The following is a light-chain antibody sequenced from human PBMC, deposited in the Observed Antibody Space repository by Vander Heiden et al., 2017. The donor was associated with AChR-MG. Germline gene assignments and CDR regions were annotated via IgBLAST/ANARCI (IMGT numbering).Light chain of an antibody. CDR1: QRVFNHSKNQHF. Sequence: DIVQTQSPDSLAVSLGERATINCKSSQRVFNHSKNQHFVAWYQQKAGQPPKLLIYWASSRESGVPDRCSGSGSDTDFTLTISSLQAEDVVVYFCQQYHVTPWTFGQGTKVEIK. J-gene: IGKJ1*01. CDR2: WAS. V-gene: IGKV4-1*01. CDR3: QQYHVTPWT.